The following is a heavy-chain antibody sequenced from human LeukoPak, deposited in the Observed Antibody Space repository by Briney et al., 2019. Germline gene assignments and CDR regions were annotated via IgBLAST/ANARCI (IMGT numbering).Heavy chain of an antibody. J-gene: IGHJ6*02. CDR3: ASTGSGSYLRYGMDV. CDR2: IIPILGIA. D-gene: IGHD3-10*01. CDR1: GGTFSSYA. V-gene: IGHV1-69*04. Sequence: GASVKVSCKASGGTFSSYAISWVRQAPGQGLEWMGRIIPILGIADYAQKFQGRVTITADKSTSTAYMELSSLRSEDTAVYYCASTGSGSYLRYGMDVWGQGTTVTVSS.